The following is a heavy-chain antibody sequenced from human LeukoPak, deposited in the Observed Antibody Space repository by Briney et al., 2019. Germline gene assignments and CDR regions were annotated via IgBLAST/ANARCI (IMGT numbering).Heavy chain of an antibody. Sequence: PSETLSLTCTVSGYSISSGYYWGWIRQPPGKGLEWIGSIYHSGSTYYNPSLKSRVTISVDTSKNQFSLKLSSVIAADTAVYYCARDANYYGSGSYYQDGDYWGQGTLVTVSS. D-gene: IGHD3-10*01. CDR2: IYHSGST. CDR1: GYSISSGYY. CDR3: ARDANYYGSGSYYQDGDY. V-gene: IGHV4-38-2*02. J-gene: IGHJ4*02.